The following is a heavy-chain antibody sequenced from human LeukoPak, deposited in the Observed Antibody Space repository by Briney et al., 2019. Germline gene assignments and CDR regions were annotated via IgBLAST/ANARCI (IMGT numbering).Heavy chain of an antibody. CDR1: GFTFSSYA. Sequence: GGSLRLSCAASGFTFSSYAMSWVRQAPGKGLEWVSAISGSGGSTYYADSVKGRFTISRDNSKNTLYLQMNSLRAEDTAVYYCAKDMRPDSYVWGSYRAGSVDYWGQGTLVIVSS. J-gene: IGHJ4*02. D-gene: IGHD3-16*02. CDR3: AKDMRPDSYVWGSYRAGSVDY. V-gene: IGHV3-23*01. CDR2: ISGSGGST.